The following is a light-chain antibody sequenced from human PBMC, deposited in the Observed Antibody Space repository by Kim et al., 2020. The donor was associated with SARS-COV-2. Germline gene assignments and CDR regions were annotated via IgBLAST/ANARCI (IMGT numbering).Light chain of an antibody. CDR3: QVWDSNSDHVV. V-gene: IGLV3-21*04. CDR1: SIGRDC. J-gene: IGLJ3*02. CDR2: SDR. Sequence: APGRTDSSARGGKSIGRDCFHWYQQRPGPAPAVVIYSDRERPSGIPERFSGSNSGSTATLTLSGVEAGDEADYYCQVWDSNSDHVVFGGGTQLTVL.